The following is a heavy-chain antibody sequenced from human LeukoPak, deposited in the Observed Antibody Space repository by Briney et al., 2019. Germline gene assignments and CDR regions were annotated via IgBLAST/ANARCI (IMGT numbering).Heavy chain of an antibody. J-gene: IGHJ4*02. CDR1: GFTVSSNY. CDR3: TRGIAVAGYVDY. D-gene: IGHD6-19*01. CDR2: IYSGGST. Sequence: GGSLRLSCAASGFTVSSNYMSWVRQAPGQGLEWVSVIYSGGSTYYADSVKGRFTISRDNSKNTLYLQMNSLRAEDTAVYYCTRGIAVAGYVDYWGQGTLVTVSS. V-gene: IGHV3-66*01.